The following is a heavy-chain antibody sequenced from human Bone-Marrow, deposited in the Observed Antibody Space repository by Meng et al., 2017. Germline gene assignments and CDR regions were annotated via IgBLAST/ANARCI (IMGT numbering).Heavy chain of an antibody. Sequence: VALRASRPGRVMRPGSLSSTCVFCGGSISSIDWGRWVRQPPGKGLEWIGEIYHGGDTNYNPSLKSRVNIAIEKSKNQFSLKLSSVTAADTAVYYCASWIYSCGWQWGQGALVTVSS. CDR1: GGSISSIDW. D-gene: IGHD6-19*01. CDR2: IYHGGDT. CDR3: ASWIYSCGWQ. V-gene: IGHV4/OR15-8*02. J-gene: IGHJ4*02.